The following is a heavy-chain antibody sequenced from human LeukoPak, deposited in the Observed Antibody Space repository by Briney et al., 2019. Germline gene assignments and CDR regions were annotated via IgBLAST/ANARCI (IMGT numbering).Heavy chain of an antibody. CDR1: GFTFSSYW. CDR3: ARRYFDY. V-gene: IGHV3-74*01. CDR2: INSDGSTT. J-gene: IGHJ4*02. Sequence: GGSLRLSCTASGFTFSSYWMHWIRQAPGKGLVWVSRINSDGSTTNYADSVKGRFTISRDNAKNTLDLQMNSLRAEDTAVYYCARRYFDYWGQGTLVTVSS.